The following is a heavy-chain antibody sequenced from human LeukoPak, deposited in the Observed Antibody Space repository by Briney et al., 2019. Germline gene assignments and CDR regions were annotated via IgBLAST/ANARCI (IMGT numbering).Heavy chain of an antibody. D-gene: IGHD4-17*01. Sequence: GGSLRLSCAASGFTFSSYGMHWVRQAPGKGLEWVSSISGSGTSTYYADSVKGRFTISRDNSKNTVYLQMNSLRAEDTAVYYCARTTVTAPYWGQGTLVTVSS. CDR3: ARTTVTAPY. J-gene: IGHJ4*02. CDR2: ISGSGTST. CDR1: GFTFSSYG. V-gene: IGHV3-23*01.